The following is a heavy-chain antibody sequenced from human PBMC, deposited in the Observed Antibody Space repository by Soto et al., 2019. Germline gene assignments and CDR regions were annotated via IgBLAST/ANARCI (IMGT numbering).Heavy chain of an antibody. Sequence: RGESLKISCKGSGYSFTSYWIGWMRQMPGKGLEWMGIIYPGDSDTRYSPSFQGQVTISADKSISTAYLQWSSLKASDTAMYYCARTAAAGKYYYGVDVWGQGTTVTVSS. CDR2: IYPGDSDT. CDR1: GYSFTSYW. CDR3: ARTAAAGKYYYGVDV. V-gene: IGHV5-51*01. D-gene: IGHD6-13*01. J-gene: IGHJ6*02.